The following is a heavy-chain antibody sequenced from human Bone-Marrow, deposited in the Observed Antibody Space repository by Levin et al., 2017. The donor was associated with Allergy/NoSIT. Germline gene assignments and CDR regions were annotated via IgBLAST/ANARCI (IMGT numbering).Heavy chain of an antibody. V-gene: IGHV4-30-4*01. D-gene: IGHD4-23*01. CDR2: IYYSGST. CDR1: GGSISSGDYY. CDR3: ARGRTPINNFSPFDY. Sequence: SETLSLTCTVSGGSISSGDYYWSWIRQPPGKGLEWIGYIYYSGSTYYNPSLKSRVTISVDTSKNQFSLKLSSVTAADTAVYYCARGRTPINNFSPFDYWGQGTLVTVSS. J-gene: IGHJ4*02.